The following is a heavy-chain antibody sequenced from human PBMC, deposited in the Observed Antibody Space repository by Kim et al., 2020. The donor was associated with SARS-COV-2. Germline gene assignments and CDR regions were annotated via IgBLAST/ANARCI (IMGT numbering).Heavy chain of an antibody. V-gene: IGHV1-46*01. D-gene: IGHD3-22*01. CDR1: GYTFTSYY. CDR2: INPSGGST. CDR3: SSILTYRHYYASSGYPLGGV. J-gene: IGHJ6*02. Sequence: ASVKVSCKASGYTFTSYYMHWVRQAPGQGLEWMGIINPSGGSTSYAQKFQGRVTMTRDTSTSTVYMELSSLRSEDTAVYYCSSILTYRHYYASSGYPLGGVSGPETTVTVSS.